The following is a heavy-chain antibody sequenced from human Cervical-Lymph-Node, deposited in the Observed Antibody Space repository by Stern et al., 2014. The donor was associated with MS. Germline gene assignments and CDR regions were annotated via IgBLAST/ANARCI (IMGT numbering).Heavy chain of an antibody. CDR1: GLTFSNYA. CDR2: ISASGGST. CDR3: AKDSFEGYYFDF. V-gene: IGHV3-23*04. J-gene: IGHJ4*02. Sequence: EVQLVESGGGLVQPGGSLRLSCAVSGLTFSNYAMTWVRQAPGKGLEWVSAISASGGSTIYADSVKGRFAISRDTSKSTLHLQMNSLRADDTAVYYCAKDSFEGYYFDFWGQGTLVAVSS.